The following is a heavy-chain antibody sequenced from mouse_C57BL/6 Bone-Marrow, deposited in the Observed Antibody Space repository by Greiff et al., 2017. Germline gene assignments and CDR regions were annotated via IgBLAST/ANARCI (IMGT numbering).Heavy chain of an antibody. CDR1: GYAFSSYW. J-gene: IGHJ1*03. Sequence: QVHVKQSGAELVKPGASVKISCKASGYAFSSYWMNWVKQRPGKGLEWIGQIYPGDGDTNYNGKFKGKATLTADKSSSTAYMQLSSLTSEDSAVYFCASLITTAWGHFDVWGTGTTVTVSS. CDR3: ASLITTAWGHFDV. D-gene: IGHD1-1*01. V-gene: IGHV1-80*01. CDR2: IYPGDGDT.